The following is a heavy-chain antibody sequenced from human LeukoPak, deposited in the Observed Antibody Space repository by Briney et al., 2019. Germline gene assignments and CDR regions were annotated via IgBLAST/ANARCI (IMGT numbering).Heavy chain of an antibody. CDR3: ARDGINTAMITYFDY. CDR2: IIPIFGTA. CDR1: GGTFSSYA. V-gene: IGHV1-69*13. D-gene: IGHD5-18*01. J-gene: IGHJ4*02. Sequence: ASVKVSCKASGGTFSSYAISWVRQAPGQGLEWMGGIIPIFGTANYAQKFQGRVTITADESTNTAYMELSSLRSEDTAVYYCARDGINTAMITYFDYWGQGTLVTVSS.